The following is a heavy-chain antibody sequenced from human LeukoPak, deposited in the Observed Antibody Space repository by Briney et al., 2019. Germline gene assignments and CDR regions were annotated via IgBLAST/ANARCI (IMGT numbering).Heavy chain of an antibody. CDR2: INYSGST. Sequence: PSETLSLTCAVYGESFNGYNWNWIRQSPGKGLEWIGEINYSGSTNYNPSLKSRVTMSVDTSKNQFSLKLRSVTAADTAVYYCARFCTSSSCYYFDYWGQGARVTVSS. J-gene: IGHJ4*02. CDR1: GESFNGYN. D-gene: IGHD2-2*01. V-gene: IGHV4-34*01. CDR3: ARFCTSSSCYYFDY.